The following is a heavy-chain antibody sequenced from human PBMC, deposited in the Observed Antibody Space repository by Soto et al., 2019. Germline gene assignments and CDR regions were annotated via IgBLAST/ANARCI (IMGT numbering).Heavy chain of an antibody. Sequence: GGSLRLSCAASGFIFSSDAMGWVRQAPGKGLQWVSAISGRGGSTFYADSVKGRFTISRDSSKSTLYLQMNSLRPEDTAVYYCARVESGGYFESWGQGTLVTVSS. V-gene: IGHV3-23*01. CDR1: GFIFSSDA. D-gene: IGHD6-13*01. CDR3: ARVESGGYFES. J-gene: IGHJ4*02. CDR2: ISGRGGST.